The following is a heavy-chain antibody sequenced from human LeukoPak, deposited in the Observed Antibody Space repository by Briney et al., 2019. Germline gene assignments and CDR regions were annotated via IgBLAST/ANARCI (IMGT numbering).Heavy chain of an antibody. CDR3: ARDSYCPNDVCYDY. CDR1: GFIFSDYS. CDR2: ITTSRDQ. V-gene: IGHV3-21*06. D-gene: IGHD2-8*01. J-gene: IGHJ4*02. Sequence: GGSLRLSCAASGFIFSDYSMGWVRQAPGKGLEWVSSITTSRDQYHADSVKGRFTVSRDNAKSSVYLQMDSLRADDMAVYYCARDSYCPNDVCYDYWGQGVLVTVS.